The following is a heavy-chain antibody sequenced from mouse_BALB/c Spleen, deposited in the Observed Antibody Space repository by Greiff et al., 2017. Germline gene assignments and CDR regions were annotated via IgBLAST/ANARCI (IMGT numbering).Heavy chain of an antibody. Sequence: EVKLVESGGGLVKPGGSLKLSCAASGFTFSSYTMSWVRQTPEKRLEWVATISSGGSYTYYPDSVKGRFTISRDNAKNTPYLQMSSLKSEDTAMYYCTRDTSTDYWGQGTTLTVSS. J-gene: IGHJ2*01. V-gene: IGHV5-6-4*01. CDR1: GFTFSSYT. CDR2: ISSGGSYT. CDR3: TRDTSTDY. D-gene: IGHD5-1*01.